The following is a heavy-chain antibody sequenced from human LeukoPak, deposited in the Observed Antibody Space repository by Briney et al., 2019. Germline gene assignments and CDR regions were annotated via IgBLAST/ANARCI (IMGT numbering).Heavy chain of an antibody. CDR3: ARDTPESDMWFDP. Sequence: GGSLRLSCAASGFTFSSYAMHWVRQAPGKGLEWVAVISYDGSNKYYADSVKGRFTISRDNSKNTLYLQMNSLRVEDTAVYYCARDTPESDMWFDPWGQGTLVTVSS. CDR2: ISYDGSNK. V-gene: IGHV3-30*04. D-gene: IGHD2-15*01. J-gene: IGHJ5*02. CDR1: GFTFSSYA.